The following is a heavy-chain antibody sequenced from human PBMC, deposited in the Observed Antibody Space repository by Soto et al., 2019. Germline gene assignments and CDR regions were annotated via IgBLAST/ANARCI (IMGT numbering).Heavy chain of an antibody. Sequence: QLQLQESGPGLVKPSETLSLTCTVSGGSISSSSYYWGWIRQPPGKGLEWIGSIYYSGSTYYNPSLKSRVTISVGTSRIHFALKLSSVTAADPAVYYCASLTREQWLVIGYVYYWGQGTLVSVSS. CDR2: IYYSGST. V-gene: IGHV4-39*02. CDR3: ASLTREQWLVIGYVYY. J-gene: IGHJ4*02. CDR1: GGSISSSSYY. D-gene: IGHD6-19*01.